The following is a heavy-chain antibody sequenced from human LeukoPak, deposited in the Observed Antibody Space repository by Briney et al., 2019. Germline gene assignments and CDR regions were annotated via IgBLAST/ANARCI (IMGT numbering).Heavy chain of an antibody. Sequence: PSGTLSLTCAVSGGSISSSNWWSWVRQPPGKGLEWIGEIYHSGSTNYNPSLKSRVTISVDKSKNQFSLKLSSVTAADTAVYYCARVGGYCSSTSYYTYYYYGMDVWGQGTTVTVSS. CDR3: ARVGGYCSSTSYYTYYYYGMDV. CDR2: IYHSGST. V-gene: IGHV4-4*02. J-gene: IGHJ6*02. CDR1: GGSISSSNW. D-gene: IGHD2-2*02.